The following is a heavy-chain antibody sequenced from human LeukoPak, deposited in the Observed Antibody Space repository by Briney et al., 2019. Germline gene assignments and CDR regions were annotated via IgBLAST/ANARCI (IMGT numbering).Heavy chain of an antibody. CDR3: AGGAGLGLRSYFDY. CDR2: INWNGGST. CDR1: GFTFDDYG. D-gene: IGHD4-17*01. J-gene: IGHJ4*02. V-gene: IGHV3-20*04. Sequence: PGGSLRLSCAASGFTFDDYGMSWVRQAPGRGLEWVSGINWNGGSTGYADSVKGRFTISRDNAKNSLYLQMNSLRAEDTALYYCAGGAGLGLRSYFDYWGQGTLVTVSS.